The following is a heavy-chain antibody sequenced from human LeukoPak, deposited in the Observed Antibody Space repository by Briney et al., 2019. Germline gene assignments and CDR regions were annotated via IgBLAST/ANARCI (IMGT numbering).Heavy chain of an antibody. Sequence: GGSLRLFGAASGFTFSSYGMHWVRQAPGKGLEWVAFIRYDGSNKYYADSVKGRFTISRDNSKNTLYLQMNSLRAEDTAVYYCAKDLLAARPSVQYFDYWGQGTLVTVSS. J-gene: IGHJ4*02. CDR3: AKDLLAARPSVQYFDY. CDR2: IRYDGSNK. V-gene: IGHV3-30*02. D-gene: IGHD6-6*01. CDR1: GFTFSSYG.